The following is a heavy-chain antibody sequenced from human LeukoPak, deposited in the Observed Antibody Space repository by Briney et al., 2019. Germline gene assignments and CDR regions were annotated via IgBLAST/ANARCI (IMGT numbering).Heavy chain of an antibody. D-gene: IGHD5-12*01. V-gene: IGHV4-59*01. CDR1: GXSISSYY. J-gene: IGHJ6*02. CDR2: IYDSGSI. Sequence: PSETLSLTCTVSGXSISSYYWSWIRQPPGKGLEWIGYIYDSGSINYNPSLKSRVTISLDTSKNQFSLKLSSVTAADTAVYYCARGGSGYDSFYYYGMDVWGQGTTVTVSS. CDR3: ARGGSGYDSFYYYGMDV.